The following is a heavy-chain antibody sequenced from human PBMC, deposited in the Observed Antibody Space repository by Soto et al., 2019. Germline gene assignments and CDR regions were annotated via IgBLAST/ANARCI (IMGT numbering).Heavy chain of an antibody. V-gene: IGHV4-4*07. CDR1: GGSISSYY. Sequence: QVQLQESGTGLVKPSETLSLTCTVSGGSISSYYWSWIRQPAGKGLEWIGRIYTSGSTNYNPYLKSRVTMSVDTSKNQFALKLSSVTAADPAVYYCARDTTRAAADKWGQGTLVTVSS. D-gene: IGHD6-13*01. CDR3: ARDTTRAAADK. CDR2: IYTSGST. J-gene: IGHJ4*02.